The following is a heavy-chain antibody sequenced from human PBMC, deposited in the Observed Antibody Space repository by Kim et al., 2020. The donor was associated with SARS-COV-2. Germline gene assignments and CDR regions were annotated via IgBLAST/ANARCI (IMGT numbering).Heavy chain of an antibody. CDR2: IYTSGST. Sequence: SETLSLTCTVSGGSISSYYWSWIRQPAGKGLEWIGRIYTSGSTNYNPSLKSRVTMSVDTSKNQFSLKLSSVTAADTAVYYCARDGTPLRDIVVVPAAIYYYYYYGMDVWGQGTTVTVSS. CDR1: GGSISSYY. CDR3: ARDGTPLRDIVVVPAAIYYYYYYGMDV. J-gene: IGHJ6*02. D-gene: IGHD2-2*01. V-gene: IGHV4-4*07.